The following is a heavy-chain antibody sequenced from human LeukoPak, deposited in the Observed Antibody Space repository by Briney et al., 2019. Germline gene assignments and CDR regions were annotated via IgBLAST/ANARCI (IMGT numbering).Heavy chain of an antibody. CDR2: IGSNGVNT. V-gene: IGHV3-23*01. Sequence: GGSLRLSCAASGFTFSSYSMNWVRQAPGKGLEWVSGIGSNGVNTYYADSAKGRFTISRDNSKNTVYLQMNSLRAEDTALYYCVRAYTTSGTYSEPWGQGTLVTVSS. D-gene: IGHD1-26*01. CDR1: GFTFSSYS. CDR3: VRAYTTSGTYSEP. J-gene: IGHJ4*02.